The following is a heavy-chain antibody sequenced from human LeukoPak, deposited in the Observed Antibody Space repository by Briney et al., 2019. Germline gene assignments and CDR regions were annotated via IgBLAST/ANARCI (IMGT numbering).Heavy chain of an antibody. V-gene: IGHV4-59*08. CDR2: IYYSGST. D-gene: IGHD3-22*01. Sequence: KPSETLSLTCTVSGGSIRSYYWSWIRQPPGKGLEWIGYIYYSGSTNYNPSLKSRVTISVDTSKNQFSLKLSSVTAADTAVYYCARVGDSSGYGHFDYWGQGTLVTVSS. J-gene: IGHJ4*02. CDR1: GGSIRSYY. CDR3: ARVGDSSGYGHFDY.